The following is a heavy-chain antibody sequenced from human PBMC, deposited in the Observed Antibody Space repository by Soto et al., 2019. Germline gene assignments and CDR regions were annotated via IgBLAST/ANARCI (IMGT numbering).Heavy chain of an antibody. V-gene: IGHV4-39*01. D-gene: IGHD2-15*01. J-gene: IGHJ4*02. CDR2: IYYSGST. CDR3: ARVCSGGSCDSGLQDY. CDR1: GGSISSSSYY. Sequence: QLQLQESGPGLVKPSETLSLTCTVSGGSISSSSYYWGWIRQPPGKGLEWIGSIYYSGSTYYNPSLKSRVTISVDTSKNQFSLKLSSVTAADTAVYYCARVCSGGSCDSGLQDYWGQGTLVTVSS.